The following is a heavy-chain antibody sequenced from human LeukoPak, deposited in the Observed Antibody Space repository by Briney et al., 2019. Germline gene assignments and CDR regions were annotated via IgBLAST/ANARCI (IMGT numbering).Heavy chain of an antibody. CDR3: ARAPVVRGVFGWFDF. V-gene: IGHV4-59*11. CDR2: RDDSGRS. CDR1: GGSMSGHF. Sequence: SETLSLTCHVSGGSMSGHFWIWFRQPPGKGLEWIGHRDDSGRSNYNPSLRSRVTISIDTSKNQFSLKLNSVTAADTADYYCARAPVVRGVFGWFDFWGQGVLVTVSS. D-gene: IGHD3-10*01. J-gene: IGHJ5*01.